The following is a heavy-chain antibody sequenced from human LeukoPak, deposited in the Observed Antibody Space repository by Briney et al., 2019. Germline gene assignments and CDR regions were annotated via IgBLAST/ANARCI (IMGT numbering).Heavy chain of an antibody. J-gene: IGHJ4*02. CDR3: AREVAVAGPDY. CDR1: GFTFSSYS. V-gene: IGHV3-21*01. CDR2: ISSSSSYI. D-gene: IGHD6-19*01. Sequence: GGSLRLSCAASGFTFSSYSMNWVRQAPGRGLEWVSSISSSSSYIYYADSVKGRFTISRDNAKNSLYLQMNSLRAEDTAVYYCAREVAVAGPDYWGQGTLVTVSS.